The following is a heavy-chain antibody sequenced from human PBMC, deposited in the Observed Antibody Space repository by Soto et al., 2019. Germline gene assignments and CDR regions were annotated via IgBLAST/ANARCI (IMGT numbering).Heavy chain of an antibody. CDR2: MEHSTGRT. V-gene: IGHV1-8*01. Sequence: QVQLVKSGAEVREPGASVKVSCKASGYSFTSLDINWVRQTAGQGLEWMGWMEHSTGRTGYAQKFQGRVTITRDTSKNTAYIELTTLTSDDTSFYYCARGVSAGVDYWGQGTLVIVSS. D-gene: IGHD1-26*01. J-gene: IGHJ4*02. CDR1: GYSFTSLD. CDR3: ARGVSAGVDY.